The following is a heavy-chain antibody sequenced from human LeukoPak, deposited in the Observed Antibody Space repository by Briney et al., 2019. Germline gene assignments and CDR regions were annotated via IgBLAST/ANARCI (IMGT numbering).Heavy chain of an antibody. Sequence: GGSLRLSCAASGFRFSDYSMNWVRQAPGKGLEWISYIGISSGNTKYADSVKGRFTISGDKARNSLYLQMNSLRVEDTAVYYCARDYKYAFDYWGQGTLVTVSS. D-gene: IGHD5-24*01. CDR1: GFRFSDYS. CDR2: IGISSGNT. V-gene: IGHV3-48*01. J-gene: IGHJ4*02. CDR3: ARDYKYAFDY.